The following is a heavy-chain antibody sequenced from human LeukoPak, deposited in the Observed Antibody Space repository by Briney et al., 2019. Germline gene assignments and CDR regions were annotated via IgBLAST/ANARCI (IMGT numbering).Heavy chain of an antibody. CDR2: INPNSGGT. D-gene: IGHD6-19*01. Sequence: GASVKVSCKASGYTFTGYYMHWVRQAPGQGLEWMGWINPNSGGTNYAQKFQGRVTMTRDTSTSTAYMELSRLRSDDTAVYYCARAATVAGRYEFDYWGQGTLVTVSS. J-gene: IGHJ4*02. V-gene: IGHV1-2*02. CDR3: ARAATVAGRYEFDY. CDR1: GYTFTGYY.